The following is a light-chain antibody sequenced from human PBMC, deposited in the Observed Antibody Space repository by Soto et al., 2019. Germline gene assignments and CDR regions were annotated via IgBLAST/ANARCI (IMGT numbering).Light chain of an antibody. V-gene: IGKV3-20*01. Sequence: EIVLTQSPGTLSLSPGERATLSCRASQSVSSNYIAWYQQNPGQAPRLVIYGASTRATGIPDRFSGSGSGTDFTLTISRLKPEDFAVYFCQQYGRSPPFAFGQGTKVDIK. CDR1: QSVSSNY. J-gene: IGKJ2*01. CDR3: QQYGRSPPFA. CDR2: GAS.